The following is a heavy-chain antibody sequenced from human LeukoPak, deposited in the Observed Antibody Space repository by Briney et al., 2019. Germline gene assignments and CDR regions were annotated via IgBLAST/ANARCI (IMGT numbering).Heavy chain of an antibody. CDR3: ARDYVDDIPMIKDY. V-gene: IGHV1-46*01. Sequence: ASVKVSCKASGYTFTSYHMHWVRQAPGQGLEWMGKINLSGGSTAYAQKFQGRVTMTRDTSTSTVYMELSSLRSEDTAVYYCARDYVDDIPMIKDYWGQGTLVTVSS. D-gene: IGHD2-8*01. CDR1: GYTFTSYH. CDR2: INLSGGST. J-gene: IGHJ4*02.